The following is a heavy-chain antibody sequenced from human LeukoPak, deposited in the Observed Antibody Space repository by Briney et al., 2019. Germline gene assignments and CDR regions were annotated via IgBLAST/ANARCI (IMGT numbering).Heavy chain of an antibody. J-gene: IGHJ4*02. V-gene: IGHV4-59*01. CDR3: ARVAYYDSSGYYFDY. D-gene: IGHD3-22*01. CDR2: IDSTRST. Sequence: PSETLSLTCTVSGGSISTYYWSWIRQPPGKGLECIGYIDSTRSTNYKPSLKSRVTISVDTSKNQFSLRMRSVTAADTAVYYCARVAYYDSSGYYFDYWGQGTLVTVSS. CDR1: GGSISTYY.